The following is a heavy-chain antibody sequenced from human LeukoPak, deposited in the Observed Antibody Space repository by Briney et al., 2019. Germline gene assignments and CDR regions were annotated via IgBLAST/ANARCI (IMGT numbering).Heavy chain of an antibody. CDR1: GGSISSYY. CDR2: IYTSGST. V-gene: IGHV4-4*09. Sequence: SETLSLTCTVSGGSISSYYWSWIRQPPGKGLEWIGYIYTSGSTNYNPSLKSRVTISVDTSKNQFSLKLSFVTAADTAVYYWARQTSDFWGGLMGFDPWGQGTLVTVSS. CDR3: ARQTSDFWGGLMGFDP. D-gene: IGHD3-3*01. J-gene: IGHJ5*02.